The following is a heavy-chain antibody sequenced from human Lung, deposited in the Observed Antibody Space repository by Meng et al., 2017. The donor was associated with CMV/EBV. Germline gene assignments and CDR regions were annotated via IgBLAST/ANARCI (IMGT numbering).Heavy chain of an antibody. CDR1: GFTFSSYS. V-gene: IGHV3-21*01. D-gene: IGHD1-7*01. CDR2: ISSSSSYI. CDR3: ARDPPDWNYPRSYAFDI. J-gene: IGHJ3*02. Sequence: GESLKISCAASGFTFSSYSMNWVHQAPGKGLEWVSSISSSSSYIYYADSVKGRFTISRDNAKNSLYLQMNSLRAEDTAVYYCARDPPDWNYPRSYAFDIWXQGTMVTVSS.